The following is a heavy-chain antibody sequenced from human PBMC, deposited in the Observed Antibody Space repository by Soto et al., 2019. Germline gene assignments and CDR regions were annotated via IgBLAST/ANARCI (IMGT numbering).Heavy chain of an antibody. CDR2: ISYDGSNK. J-gene: IGHJ4*02. CDR1: GFTFSSYA. Sequence: QVQLVESGGGVVQPGRSLRLSCAASGFTFSSYAMQWVRQAPGKGLEWVAVISYDGSNKYYADSVKGRFTISRDNSKNTLYLQMNSLRAEDTAVYYCARPYYDSGSYPDYWGQGTLVTVSS. V-gene: IGHV3-30-3*01. CDR3: ARPYYDSGSYPDY. D-gene: IGHD3-10*01.